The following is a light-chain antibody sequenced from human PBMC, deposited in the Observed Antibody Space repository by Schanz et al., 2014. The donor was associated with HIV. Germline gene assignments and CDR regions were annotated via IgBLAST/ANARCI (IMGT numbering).Light chain of an antibody. J-gene: IGLJ3*02. Sequence: QSVLTQPPSASGTPGQSVTVSCSGSTSNIGSNTVDWFQQLPGTAPKLLIYNTNVRPSGVPDRFSGSKSGTSASLAISGLRSEDEADYHCAAWDDSLNGWVFGGGTKLTVL. CDR2: NTN. CDR3: AAWDDSLNGWV. CDR1: TSNIGSNT. V-gene: IGLV1-44*01.